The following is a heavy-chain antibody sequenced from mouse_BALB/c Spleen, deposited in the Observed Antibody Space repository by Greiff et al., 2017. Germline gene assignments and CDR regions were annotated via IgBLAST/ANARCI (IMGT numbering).Heavy chain of an antibody. CDR3: TFTTVAAMDY. D-gene: IGHD1-1*01. CDR2: IDPANGNT. CDR1: GFNIKDTY. J-gene: IGHJ4*01. V-gene: IGHV14-3*02. Sequence: VQLQQSGAELVKPGASVKLSCTASGFNIKDTYMHWVKQRPEQGLEWIGRIDPANGNTKYDPKFQGKATITADTSSNTAYLQLSSLTSEDTAVYYCTFTTVAAMDYWGQGTSVTVSA.